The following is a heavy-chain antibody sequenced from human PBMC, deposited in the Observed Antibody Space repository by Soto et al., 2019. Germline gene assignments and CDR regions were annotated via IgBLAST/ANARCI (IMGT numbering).Heavy chain of an antibody. J-gene: IGHJ4*02. D-gene: IGHD3-9*01. CDR2: IFVSSTPI. Sequence: GGSLRLSCVASGFTFSNHNMNWVRQAPGKGLEWVSYIFVSSTPIYYADSVKGRFTVSRDNAKNSLFLLMNSLRAEDTAVYYCARDKDWAFDYWGQGTLVTVSS. V-gene: IGHV3-48*04. CDR3: ARDKDWAFDY. CDR1: GFTFSNHN.